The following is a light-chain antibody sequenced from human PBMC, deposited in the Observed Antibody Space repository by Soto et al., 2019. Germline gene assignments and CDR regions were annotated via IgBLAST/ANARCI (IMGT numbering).Light chain of an antibody. V-gene: IGLV1-51*01. CDR2: DND. Sequence: QSVLTQPPSLSATPGQRVTISCSGSRSNIGHNFVSWYQSPPGTVPKLLIYDNDKRPAGIRARFSGSKSGTSATLDISGLQSEDEADYYCATWDGSLSAVVFGGGTKLTVL. CDR3: ATWDGSLSAVV. CDR1: RSNIGHNF. J-gene: IGLJ2*01.